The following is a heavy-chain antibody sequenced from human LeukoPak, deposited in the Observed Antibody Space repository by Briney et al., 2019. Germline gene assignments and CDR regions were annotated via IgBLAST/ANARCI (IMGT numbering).Heavy chain of an antibody. Sequence: PGGSLRLSCAASGFTFSSYAVSWVRQAPGKGLEWVSAISPGGSGTYYADSVKGRFTISRDKSKNNVYVQLTSLRAEDPAVYYCAKGGASGHYYFACWGQGSPVTVSS. CDR3: AKGGASGHYYFAC. D-gene: IGHD6-19*01. CDR1: GFTFSSYA. V-gene: IGHV3-23*01. J-gene: IGHJ4*02. CDR2: ISPGGSGT.